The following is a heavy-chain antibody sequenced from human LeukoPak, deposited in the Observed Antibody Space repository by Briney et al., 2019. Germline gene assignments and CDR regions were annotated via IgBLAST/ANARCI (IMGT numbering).Heavy chain of an antibody. CDR2: ISYSGST. Sequence: PSETLSLTCTVSSGSISSSNYYWGWIRQPPGKGLEWIGSISYSGSTYYNPSLESRVTMSVDASKNRFSLKLSSVTAADTTVYYCARLGLPITGFDYWGQGTLVTVSS. D-gene: IGHD1-20*01. CDR3: ARLGLPITGFDY. J-gene: IGHJ4*02. V-gene: IGHV4-39*01. CDR1: SGSISSSNYY.